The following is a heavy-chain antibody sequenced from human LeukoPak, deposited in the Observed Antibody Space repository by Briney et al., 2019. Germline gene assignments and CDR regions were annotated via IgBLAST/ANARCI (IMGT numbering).Heavy chain of an antibody. J-gene: IGHJ4*02. CDR2: INAGNGNT. Sequence: APVKVSCKASGYTFTTHAIHWVRQAPGQRLEWMGWINAGNGNTKSSQKFQGRVTISRDTSASTAYMELRSLRSEDTSVYYCARGSLASSGWYVLDYWGQGTLVTVSS. V-gene: IGHV1-3*01. D-gene: IGHD6-19*01. CDR3: ARGSLASSGWYVLDY. CDR1: GYTFTTHA.